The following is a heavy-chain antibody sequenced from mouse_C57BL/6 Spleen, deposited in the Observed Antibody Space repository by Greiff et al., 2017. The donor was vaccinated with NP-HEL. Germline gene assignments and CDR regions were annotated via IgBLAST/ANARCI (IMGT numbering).Heavy chain of an antibody. D-gene: IGHD1-1*01. V-gene: IGHV1-69*01. CDR2: IDPSDSYT. Sequence: QVQLQQPGAELVMPGASVKLSCKASGYTFTSYWMHWVKQRPGQGLEWIGEIDPSDSYTNYNQKFKGKSTLTVDKSSSTAYMQLSSLTSEDSAVCYSASGGYGSSYFNYWGQGTTLAVSS. CDR3: ASGGYGSSYFNY. CDR1: GYTFTSYW. J-gene: IGHJ2*01.